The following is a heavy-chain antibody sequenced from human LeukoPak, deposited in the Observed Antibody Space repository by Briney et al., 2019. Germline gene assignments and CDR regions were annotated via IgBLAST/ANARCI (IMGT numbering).Heavy chain of an antibody. CDR3: ARRDYYGSGANWFDP. CDR1: GYSFTSYW. V-gene: IGHV5-51*01. J-gene: IGHJ5*02. Sequence: GESLKISCKGSGYSFTSYWIGWVRQMPGKGLEWMGIIYPGDSYTRYSPSFQGQVTISADKSIITAYLQWSSLQASDPAMYHCARRDYYGSGANWFDPWGQGTLVTVSS. CDR2: IYPGDSYT. D-gene: IGHD3-10*01.